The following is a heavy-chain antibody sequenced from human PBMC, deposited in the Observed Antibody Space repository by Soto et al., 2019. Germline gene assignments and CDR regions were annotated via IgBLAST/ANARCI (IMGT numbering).Heavy chain of an antibody. J-gene: IGHJ4*02. CDR1: GVSLSNARVG. D-gene: IGHD5-12*01. Sequence: QVTLKESGPVLVKPTETLTLTCTVSGVSLSNARVGVSWIRQPPGKALEWLARIFSNDEKSYRTSLKSRLSISKDTSKRQVVLTVATVDPMDTGTYFCAVDMTTLGTSYYFNFWGQGSLVTVSS. V-gene: IGHV2-26*01. CDR3: AVDMTTLGTSYYFNF. CDR2: IFSNDEK.